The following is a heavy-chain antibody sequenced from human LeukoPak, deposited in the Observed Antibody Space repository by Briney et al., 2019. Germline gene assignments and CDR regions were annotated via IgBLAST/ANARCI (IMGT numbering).Heavy chain of an antibody. Sequence: GGSLRLSCVVSGFTFSTKSMNWVRQAPGKGLEWVSYVTADSGTTYYADSVKGRFTISRDNAKNSLYLQMNSLRDEDTAVYYCASRDYFDYWGQGTLVTVSS. V-gene: IGHV3-48*02. CDR3: ASRDYFDY. CDR1: GFTFSTKS. CDR2: VTADSGTT. J-gene: IGHJ4*02.